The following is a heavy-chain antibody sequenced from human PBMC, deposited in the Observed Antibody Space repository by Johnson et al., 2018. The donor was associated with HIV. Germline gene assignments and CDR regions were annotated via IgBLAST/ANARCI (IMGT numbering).Heavy chain of an antibody. CDR3: ARTSCSGARCLGYDPFDV. CDR1: GFIFDDFG. Sequence: VQLVESGGGVVRPGESLRLSSAASGFIFDDFGMNWVRHAPGQGLVWVSRINGDGSRLTYADSVKGRFTIARDNAKNTLYLELKSLRSEDTAVYYCARTSCSGARCLGYDPFDVWGQGAMVTVSS. J-gene: IGHJ3*01. D-gene: IGHD2-15*01. CDR2: INGDGSRL. V-gene: IGHV3-74*02.